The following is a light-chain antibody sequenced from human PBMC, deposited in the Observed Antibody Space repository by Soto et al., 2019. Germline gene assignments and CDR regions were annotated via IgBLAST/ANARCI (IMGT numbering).Light chain of an antibody. Sequence: QSALTQPASVSGSPGQSITISCTGTSSDVGDYNYVSWYQQHPGKAPKLMIYEVTSRPSGVSNRFSGSKSGNTASLTISGLQAEDEADYYCCSYTSFSTYVFGTGTKLTVL. CDR3: CSYTSFSTYV. J-gene: IGLJ1*01. CDR2: EVT. V-gene: IGLV2-14*01. CDR1: SSDVGDYNY.